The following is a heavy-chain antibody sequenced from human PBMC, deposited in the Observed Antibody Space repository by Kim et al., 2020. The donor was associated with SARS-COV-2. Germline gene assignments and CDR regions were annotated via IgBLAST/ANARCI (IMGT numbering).Heavy chain of an antibody. D-gene: IGHD3-9*01. CDR2: VTYDGIYK. CDR1: AITFSSYA. J-gene: IGHJ4*02. Sequence: GGSLRLSCTASAITFSSYAIHWVRQAPGKGLEWVTTVTYDGIYKYYRESVKGRFNISRDNAKNTVYLHISGLKPEDAAVYYCARDTLTLEAPNFYSWGQG. V-gene: IGHV3-30*04. CDR3: ARDTLTLEAPNFYS.